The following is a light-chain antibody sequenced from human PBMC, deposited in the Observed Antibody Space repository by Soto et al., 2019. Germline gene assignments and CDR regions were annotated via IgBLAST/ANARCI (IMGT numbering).Light chain of an antibody. CDR2: LNSDGSH. Sequence: QSVLTQSPSASASLGASVKLTCTLSSGHSSYAIAWHQQQPEKGPRYLMKLNSDGSHSKGDGIPDRFSGSSSGAERYLTISRLQSEDEADYYCQTWGTGILVFGGGTQLTVL. CDR1: SGHSSYA. J-gene: IGLJ2*01. CDR3: QTWGTGILV. V-gene: IGLV4-69*01.